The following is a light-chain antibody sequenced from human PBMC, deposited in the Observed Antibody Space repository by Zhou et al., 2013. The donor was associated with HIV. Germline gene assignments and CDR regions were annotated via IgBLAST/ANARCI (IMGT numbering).Light chain of an antibody. CDR2: GAS. CDR1: QSVSSSN. CDR3: HQYGSSVYT. Sequence: EIVLTQSPGTLSLSPGERATLSCRASQSVSSSNLAWYQQMPGQAPRLLIYGASSRATGIPDRFSGSGSGTDFTLTISRLEPEDFAVYYCHQYGSSVYTFRPGDQAGDQT. V-gene: IGKV3-20*01. J-gene: IGKJ2*01.